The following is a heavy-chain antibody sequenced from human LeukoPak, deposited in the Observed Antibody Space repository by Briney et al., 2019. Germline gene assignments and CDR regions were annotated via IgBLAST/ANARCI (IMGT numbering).Heavy chain of an antibody. Sequence: GASVKVSCKASGYTFTGYYMHWVRQAPGQGLEWMGGIIPIFGTTNYAQKFQGRVTITRTTSISTAYMELSSLRSEDTAVYYCARGYLRRKTNKQLWSTHFDYWGQGTLVTVSS. D-gene: IGHD5-18*01. J-gene: IGHJ4*02. CDR2: IIPIFGTT. CDR1: GYTFTGYY. CDR3: ARGYLRRKTNKQLWSTHFDY. V-gene: IGHV1-8*03.